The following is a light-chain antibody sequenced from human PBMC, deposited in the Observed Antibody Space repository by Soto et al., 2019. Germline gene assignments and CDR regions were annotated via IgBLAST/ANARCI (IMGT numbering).Light chain of an antibody. J-gene: IGKJ2*01. CDR3: HQYDNWPPEYT. CDR2: DVS. V-gene: IGKV3-15*01. CDR1: QSIRTK. Sequence: EIVLTQSPATLSVSPGETATLSCRASQSIRTKLAWYQHKPGQAPRLLIYDVSNRATGVSARFSGSRSGAEFTLTISSLQSEDCAIYYCHQYDNWPPEYTFGQGTKIEIK.